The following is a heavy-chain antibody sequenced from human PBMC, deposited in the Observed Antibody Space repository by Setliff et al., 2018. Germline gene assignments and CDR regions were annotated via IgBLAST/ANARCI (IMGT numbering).Heavy chain of an antibody. Sequence: PSETLSLTCTVSGGSISSSSYYWGWIRQPPGKGLEWIGHIYASWSTNYNPSLKSRVTISLDTSKNQFSLSLTSVTAEDTAVYYCARMSGFQYIDVWDKGTTVTVSS. CDR2: IYASWST. D-gene: IGHD3-3*01. J-gene: IGHJ6*03. CDR1: GGSISSSSYY. CDR3: ARMSGFQYIDV. V-gene: IGHV4-61*05.